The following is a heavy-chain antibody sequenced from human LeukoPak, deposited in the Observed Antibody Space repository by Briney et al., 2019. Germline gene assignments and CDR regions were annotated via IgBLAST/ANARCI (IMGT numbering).Heavy chain of an antibody. V-gene: IGHV1-69*13. CDR2: IIPIFGTA. Sequence: GASVKVSCKASGGTFSSYAISWVRQAPGQGLEWMGGIIPIFGTANYAQKFQGRVTITADESTSTAYMELSSLRSEDTAVYYCARGRGHSSSWYDFDYWGQGTLVTVSS. D-gene: IGHD6-13*01. CDR3: ARGRGHSSSWYDFDY. CDR1: GGTFSSYA. J-gene: IGHJ4*02.